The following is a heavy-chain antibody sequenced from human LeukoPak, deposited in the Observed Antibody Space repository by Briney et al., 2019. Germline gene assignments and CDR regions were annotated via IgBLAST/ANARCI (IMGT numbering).Heavy chain of an antibody. V-gene: IGHV3-23*01. CDR1: GFTFSSYA. CDR2: ISGSGGST. D-gene: IGHD3-10*01. J-gene: IGHJ3*02. CDR3: AKGGGGVIPKTRDAFDI. Sequence: PGGSLRLSCAASGFTFSSYAMSWVRQAPGKGLEGVSTISGSGGSTYYADSVKGRFTISRDNSKNTLFLQMNSLRAEDTAVYYCAKGGGGVIPKTRDAFDIWGQGTMVTVSS.